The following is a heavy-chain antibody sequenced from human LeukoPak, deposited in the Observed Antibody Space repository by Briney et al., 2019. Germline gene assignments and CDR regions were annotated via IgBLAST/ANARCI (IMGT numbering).Heavy chain of an antibody. CDR3: AREIGSSYYYDSSGYHDSDY. D-gene: IGHD3-22*01. CDR2: INPNSGGT. Sequence: ASVKVSCKASGYTFTGYYMHWVRQAPGQGLEWMGWINPNSGGTNYAQKFQGRVTMTRDTSISTAYMELSRLRSDDTAMYYCAREIGSSYYYDSSGYHDSDYWGQGTLVTVPS. J-gene: IGHJ4*02. V-gene: IGHV1-2*02. CDR1: GYTFTGYY.